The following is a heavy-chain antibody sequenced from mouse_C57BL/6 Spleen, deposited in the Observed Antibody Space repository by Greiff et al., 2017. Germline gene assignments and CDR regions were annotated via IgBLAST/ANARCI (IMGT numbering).Heavy chain of an antibody. Sequence: EVQLQQSVAELVRPGASVKLSCTASGFNIKNTYMPWVKQRPEQGLEWIGRIDPANGNTKYAPKFQGKATITADTSSNTAYLQLSSLTSEDTAIYYCARDYYGSSYYFDYWGQGTTLTVSS. J-gene: IGHJ2*01. CDR2: IDPANGNT. CDR1: GFNIKNTY. CDR3: ARDYYGSSYYFDY. V-gene: IGHV14-3*01. D-gene: IGHD1-1*01.